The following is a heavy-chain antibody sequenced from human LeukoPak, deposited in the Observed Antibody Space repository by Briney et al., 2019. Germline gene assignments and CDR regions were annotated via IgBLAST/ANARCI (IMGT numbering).Heavy chain of an antibody. J-gene: IGHJ4*02. D-gene: IGHD6-19*01. CDR1: GFTFSSYA. CDR3: AKSGSGWYRFDC. Sequence: PGGSLRLSCAASGFTFSSYAMSWVRQAPGKGLKWVSAISGSGDSTYYADSVKGRFTISRDNSKNTLYLQMNSLRAEDAAVYYCAKSGSGWYRFDCWGQGTLVTVSS. CDR2: ISGSGDST. V-gene: IGHV3-23*01.